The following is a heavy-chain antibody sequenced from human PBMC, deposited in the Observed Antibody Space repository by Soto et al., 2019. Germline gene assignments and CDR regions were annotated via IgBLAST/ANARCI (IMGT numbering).Heavy chain of an antibody. Sequence: GASVKVSCKASGYTFTGYYMHWVRQAPGQGLEWMGWINPNSGGTSYAQKFQGWVTMTRDTSISTAYMELSRLRSDDTAVYYCVRDGTSSSYYYYYYGMDVWGQGTTVTVSS. D-gene: IGHD6-6*01. J-gene: IGHJ6*02. CDR2: INPNSGGT. CDR3: VRDGTSSSYYYYYYGMDV. V-gene: IGHV1-2*04. CDR1: GYTFTGYY.